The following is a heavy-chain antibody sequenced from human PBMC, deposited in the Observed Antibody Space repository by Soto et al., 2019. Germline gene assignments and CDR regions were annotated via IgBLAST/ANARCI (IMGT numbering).Heavy chain of an antibody. V-gene: IGHV3-53*01. Sequence: GGSLRLSCAASGFTVSSNYMSWVRQAPGKGLEWVSVIYSGGSTYYADSVKGRFTISRDNSKNTLYLQMNSLRAEDTAVYYCARDQRSDDSDSSSPFYYYYGMDVWGQGTTVTVSS. CDR3: ARDQRSDDSDSSSPFYYYYGMDV. D-gene: IGHD6-6*01. J-gene: IGHJ6*02. CDR2: IYSGGST. CDR1: GFTVSSNY.